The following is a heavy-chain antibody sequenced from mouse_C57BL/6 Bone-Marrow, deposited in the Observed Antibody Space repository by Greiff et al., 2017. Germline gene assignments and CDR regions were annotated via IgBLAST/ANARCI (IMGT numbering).Heavy chain of an antibody. Sequence: VQLQQPGTELVKPGASVKLSCKASGYTFTSYWMHWVKQRPGQGLEWIGNINPSNGGTNYNEKFKSKATLSVDKSSSTAYMQHSSLTSEDSAVYYCARPYYSNYWDFDVWGTGTTVTVSS. J-gene: IGHJ1*03. CDR1: GYTFTSYW. D-gene: IGHD2-5*01. V-gene: IGHV1-53*01. CDR3: ARPYYSNYWDFDV. CDR2: INPSNGGT.